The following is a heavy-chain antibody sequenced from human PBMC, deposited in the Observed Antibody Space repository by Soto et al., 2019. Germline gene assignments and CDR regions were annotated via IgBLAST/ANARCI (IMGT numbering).Heavy chain of an antibody. D-gene: IGHD3-22*01. CDR3: ARDQTDSGGYSDS. CDR1: GYTLTELS. V-gene: IGHV1-24*01. CDR2: FDPEDGET. Sequence: GASVKVSCKVSGYTLTELSMHWVRQAPGKGLEWMGGFDPEDGETIYAQKFQGRVTMTEDTSTDTAYMELSNLRAEDTAVYFCARDQTDSGGYSDSWGQGTLVTVSS. J-gene: IGHJ4*02.